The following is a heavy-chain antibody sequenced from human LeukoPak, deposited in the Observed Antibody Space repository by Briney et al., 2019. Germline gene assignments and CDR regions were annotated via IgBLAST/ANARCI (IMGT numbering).Heavy chain of an antibody. D-gene: IGHD3-22*01. V-gene: IGHV5-51*01. CDR3: ATIPYHSSNGYPDY. J-gene: IGHJ4*02. CDR2: IYPDASDI. Sequence: GESLMISCKNSGHTFSSYWTGWARQMPGKGLEWMGIIYPDASDIRYSPSFQGQVTISADKSINTAYLQWSSLKASDTAIYYCATIPYHSSNGYPDYWGQGTPVTVSS. CDR1: GHTFSSYW.